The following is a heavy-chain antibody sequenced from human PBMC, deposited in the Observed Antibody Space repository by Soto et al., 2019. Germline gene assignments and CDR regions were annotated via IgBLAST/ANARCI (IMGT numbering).Heavy chain of an antibody. CDR2: ISGSGGST. Sequence: GGSLRLSCAASGFTFSSYAMSWVRQAPGKGLEWVSAISGSGGSTYYADSVKGRFTISRDNSKNTLYLQMNSLRAEDTAVYYCANAWSEWLVRREIDYWGQGTLVTVSS. D-gene: IGHD6-19*01. J-gene: IGHJ4*02. V-gene: IGHV3-23*01. CDR1: GFTFSSYA. CDR3: ANAWSEWLVRREIDY.